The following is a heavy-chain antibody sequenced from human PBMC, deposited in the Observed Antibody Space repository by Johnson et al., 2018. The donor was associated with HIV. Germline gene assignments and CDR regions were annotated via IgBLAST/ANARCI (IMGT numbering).Heavy chain of an antibody. Sequence: QVQLVESGGGVVQPGRSLRLSCAASGFTFSSYGMHWVRQAPGKGLEWVAVIWYDGSNKYYADSVKGRFTISRDNSKNTRYLQMNNLRVEDTAVYYCAKSPGKDHGGNSGAFDIWGQGTMVTVSS. J-gene: IGHJ3*02. CDR2: IWYDGSNK. D-gene: IGHD4-23*01. V-gene: IGHV3-33*06. CDR3: AKSPGKDHGGNSGAFDI. CDR1: GFTFSSYG.